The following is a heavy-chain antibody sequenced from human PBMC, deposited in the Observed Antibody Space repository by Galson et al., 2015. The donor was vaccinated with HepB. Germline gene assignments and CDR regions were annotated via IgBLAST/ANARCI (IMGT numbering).Heavy chain of an antibody. CDR1: GFTFSSYG. CDR2: IWYDGSNK. Sequence: SLRLSCAASGFTFSSYGMHWVRQAPGKGLEWVAVIWYDGSNKYYADSVKGRFTISRDNSKNTLYLQMNSLRAEDTAVYYCARVSNIAVRGVIDYWGQGTLVTVSS. V-gene: IGHV3-33*08. D-gene: IGHD3-10*01. J-gene: IGHJ4*02. CDR3: ARVSNIAVRGVIDY.